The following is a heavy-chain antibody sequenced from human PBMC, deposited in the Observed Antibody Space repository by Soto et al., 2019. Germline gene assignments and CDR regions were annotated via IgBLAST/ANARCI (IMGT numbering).Heavy chain of an antibody. V-gene: IGHV3-30*18. J-gene: IGHJ4*02. D-gene: IGHD2-21*02. CDR2: ISYDGSNK. CDR1: GFTFSSYG. Sequence: GSLILSCAASGFTFSSYGMHWVCQAAGKGLEWVAVISYDGSNKYYADSVKGRFTISRDNSKNTLYLHMNSLRAEDTAVYYCAKDHAVVVVTAMNYWGQGTLVTVSS. CDR3: AKDHAVVVVTAMNY.